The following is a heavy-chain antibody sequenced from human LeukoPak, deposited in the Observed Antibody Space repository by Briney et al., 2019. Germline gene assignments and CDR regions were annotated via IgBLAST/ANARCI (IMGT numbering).Heavy chain of an antibody. D-gene: IGHD5/OR15-5a*01. CDR2: ISAYKGNT. V-gene: IGHV1-18*01. J-gene: IGHJ4*02. CDR1: GYTFTSYG. Sequence: ASVKVSCKASGYTFTSYGISWVRQAPGQGLEWMGWISAYKGNTNYAQKLQGRVTMSTDTSTSTAYMELRSLRSDDTAVYYCARFRVLYYFDYWGQGTLVTVSS. CDR3: ARFRVLYYFDY.